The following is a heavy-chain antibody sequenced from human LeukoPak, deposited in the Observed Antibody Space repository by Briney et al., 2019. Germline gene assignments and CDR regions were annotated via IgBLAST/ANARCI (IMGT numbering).Heavy chain of an antibody. V-gene: IGHV3-33*01. Sequence: PGGSLRLSCAASGFTFSSYGMHRVRQAPGKGLEWVAVIWYDGSNKYYADSVKGRFTISRDNSKNTLYLQMNSLRAEDTAVYYCARDLAGYSSGWYVYWGQGTLVTVSS. CDR1: GFTFSSYG. D-gene: IGHD6-19*01. CDR3: ARDLAGYSSGWYVY. CDR2: IWYDGSNK. J-gene: IGHJ4*02.